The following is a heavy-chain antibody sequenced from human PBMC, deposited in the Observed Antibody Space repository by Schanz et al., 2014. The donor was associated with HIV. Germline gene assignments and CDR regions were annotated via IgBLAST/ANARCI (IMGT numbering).Heavy chain of an antibody. CDR1: GFSVSGYY. V-gene: IGHV3-53*01. CDR3: ARDRCNGGSCGLGY. D-gene: IGHD2-15*01. CDR2: IYSGDTT. Sequence: EVQLVESGGGLVKPGGSLRISCAASGFSVSGYYMDWVRQAPGKGLEWVSVIYSGDTTNYADSVKGRFTISRDDSKNTLYLQMNSLRAEDTAVYYCARDRCNGGSCGLGYWGQGTLVTVSS. J-gene: IGHJ4*02.